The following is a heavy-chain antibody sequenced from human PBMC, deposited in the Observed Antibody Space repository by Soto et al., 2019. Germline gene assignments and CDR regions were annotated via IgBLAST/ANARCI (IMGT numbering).Heavy chain of an antibody. CDR3: ASTAMVYYYYYYGRAV. D-gene: IGHD5-18*01. CDR2: IYSGGST. V-gene: IGHV3-53*01. CDR1: GFTVSSNY. J-gene: IGHJ6*02. Sequence: GGSLRLSCAASGFTVSSNYMSWVRQAPGKGLEWVSVIYSGGSTYYADSVKGRFTISRDNSKNTLYLQMNSLRAEDTAVYYCASTAMVYYYYYYGRAVWGQGTTVTVSS.